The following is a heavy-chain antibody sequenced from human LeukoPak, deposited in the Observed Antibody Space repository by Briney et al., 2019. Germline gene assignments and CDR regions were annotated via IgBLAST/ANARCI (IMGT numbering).Heavy chain of an antibody. D-gene: IGHD3-22*01. V-gene: IGHV3-23*01. CDR1: GFTLSSYA. CDR3: AKAPTKEEEWLLLNYFDY. CDR2: ISGSGTRT. J-gene: IGHJ4*02. Sequence: GGSLRLSCAASGFTLSSYAMSWVRQAPGKGLEWVSAISGSGTRTYYADSVKGRFTISRDNSKNTLYLQMNSLRAEDTAVYYCAKAPTKEEEWLLLNYFDYWGQGTLVTVSS.